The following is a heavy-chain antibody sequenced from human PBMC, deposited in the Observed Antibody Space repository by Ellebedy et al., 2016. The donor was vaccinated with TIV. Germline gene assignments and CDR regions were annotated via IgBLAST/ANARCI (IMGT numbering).Heavy chain of an antibody. Sequence: ASVKVSXXASGYTFTGYYMHWVRQAPGQGLEWMGWINPNSGGTNYAQKFQGRVTMTTDTSTSTAYMELRSLRSDDTAVYYCARDQWLVPYYWGQGTLVTVSS. J-gene: IGHJ4*02. CDR3: ARDQWLVPYY. CDR1: GYTFTGYY. CDR2: INPNSGGT. D-gene: IGHD6-19*01. V-gene: IGHV1-2*02.